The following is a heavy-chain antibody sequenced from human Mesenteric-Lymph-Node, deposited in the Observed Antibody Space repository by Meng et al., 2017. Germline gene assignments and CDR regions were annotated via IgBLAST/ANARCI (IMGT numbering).Heavy chain of an antibody. Sequence: EVQLVESGGGLVKRGGSLRLSCAASGFTFSSYTRNWVRRAPGKGLEWVSSISSSSNYIYSADSVKGRFTISRDNAKNSLYLQMNSLRAEDTAVYYCARDTPGLLFDYWGQGTLVTVSS. CDR1: GFTFSSYT. CDR2: ISSSSNYI. CDR3: ARDTPGLLFDY. J-gene: IGHJ4*02. V-gene: IGHV3-21*01. D-gene: IGHD5-18*01.